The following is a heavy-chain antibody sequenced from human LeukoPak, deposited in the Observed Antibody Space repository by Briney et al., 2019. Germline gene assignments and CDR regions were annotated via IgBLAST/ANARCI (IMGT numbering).Heavy chain of an antibody. V-gene: IGHV3-9*01. Sequence: GRSLRLSCAASGFTFDDYAMHWVRQAPGKGLEWVSGISWNSGSIGYADSVKGRFTISRDNAKNSLYLQMNSLRAEDTALYYCAKDIGSSSWYGAYFDYWGQGTLVTVSS. D-gene: IGHD6-13*01. J-gene: IGHJ4*02. CDR3: AKDIGSSSWYGAYFDY. CDR2: ISWNSGSI. CDR1: GFTFDDYA.